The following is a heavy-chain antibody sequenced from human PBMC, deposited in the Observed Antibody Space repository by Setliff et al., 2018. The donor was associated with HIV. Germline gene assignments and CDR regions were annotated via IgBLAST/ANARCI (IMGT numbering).Heavy chain of an antibody. CDR1: GYNLKSHD. CDR2: MNPGSGDT. V-gene: IGHV1-8*02. J-gene: IGHJ2*01. D-gene: IGHD1-26*01. CDR3: AGRSPKLGSLWYFDL. Sequence: ASVKVSCKASGYNLKSHDINWVRQAAGLGLQWLGRMNPGSGDTAYAQKFQDRITLTSDSSISTAYMELNSLTSDDTAVYYCAGRSPKLGSLWYFDLWGRGTLVTVSS.